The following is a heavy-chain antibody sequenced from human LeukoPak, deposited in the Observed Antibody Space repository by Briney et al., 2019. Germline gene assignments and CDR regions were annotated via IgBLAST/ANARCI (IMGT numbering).Heavy chain of an antibody. CDR2: ISGSGGST. J-gene: IGHJ4*02. CDR1: GFTFSSCA. Sequence: GGSLRLSCAASGFTFSSCAMSWVRQAPGKGLEWVSAISGSGGSTWYADSVKGRFTISRDNSKNTLFLQMNSLRAEDTAVYYCAKVGSVVIAWYFDYWGQGTLVTVSS. CDR3: AKVGSVVIAWYFDY. V-gene: IGHV3-23*01. D-gene: IGHD2-21*01.